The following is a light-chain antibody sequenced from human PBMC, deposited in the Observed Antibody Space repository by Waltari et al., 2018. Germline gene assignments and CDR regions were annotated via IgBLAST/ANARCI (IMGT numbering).Light chain of an antibody. CDR3: QQYNNWPPEDT. V-gene: IGKV3-15*01. CDR1: QSVSSN. Sequence: EIVMTQSPATLSVSPGERATLSCRASQSVSSNLAWYQQKPGQAPRPLIYGASTRATGIPARFSGSGSGTEFTLTISSLQSEDFAVYYCQQYNNWPPEDTFGQGTKLEIK. J-gene: IGKJ2*01. CDR2: GAS.